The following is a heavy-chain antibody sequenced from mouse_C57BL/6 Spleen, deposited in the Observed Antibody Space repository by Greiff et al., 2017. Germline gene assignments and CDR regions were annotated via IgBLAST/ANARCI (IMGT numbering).Heavy chain of an antibody. CDR2: IYPGSGST. V-gene: IGHV1-55*01. CDR3: AIEGYSGAY. D-gene: IGHD2-12*01. Sequence: QVQLQQSGAELVKPGASVQMSCKASGYTFTSYWITWVKQRPGQGLEWIGDIYPGSGSTNYNEKFKSKATLTVDTYSSSAYMQLSSLTSEDSAGDYCAIEGYSGAYWGQGTLVTVSA. CDR1: GYTFTSYW. J-gene: IGHJ3*01.